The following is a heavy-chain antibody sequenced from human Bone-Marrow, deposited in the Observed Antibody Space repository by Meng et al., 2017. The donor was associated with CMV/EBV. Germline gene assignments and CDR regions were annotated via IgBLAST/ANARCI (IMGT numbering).Heavy chain of an antibody. CDR1: GFTFSDNY. Sequence: SLKISCAASGFTFSDNYMDWGRQAPGKGLELVGLTRNKANSYTTQYAASVKGRFTISRDDSANSLYLQMNNLKTEDTALYYCAVIWVRATHYQGRWFDPWGQGTLVTVSS. CDR2: TRNKANSYTT. J-gene: IGHJ5*02. CDR3: AVIWVRATHYQGRWFDP. V-gene: IGHV3-72*01. D-gene: IGHD2-2*01.